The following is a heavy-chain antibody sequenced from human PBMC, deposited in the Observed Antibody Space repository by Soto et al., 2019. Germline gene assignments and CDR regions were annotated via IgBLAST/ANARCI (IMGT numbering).Heavy chain of an antibody. D-gene: IGHD3-10*01. CDR3: ARHSMVRGFSTGYFDY. Sequence: SETLSLTCTVSGGSISSSSYYWGWIRQPPGKGLEWIGSIYYSGSTYYNPSLKSRVTTSVDTSKNQFSLKLSSVTAADTAVHYCARHSMVRGFSTGYFDYWGQGTLVTVSS. CDR2: IYYSGST. V-gene: IGHV4-39*01. CDR1: GGSISSSSYY. J-gene: IGHJ4*02.